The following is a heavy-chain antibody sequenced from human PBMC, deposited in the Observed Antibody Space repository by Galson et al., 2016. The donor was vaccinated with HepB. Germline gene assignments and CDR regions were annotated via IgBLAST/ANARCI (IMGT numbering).Heavy chain of an antibody. J-gene: IGHJ4*02. V-gene: IGHV3-7*03. CDR3: ARGANRGRPFDY. D-gene: IGHD3-10*01. CDR2: VKRDGSER. Sequence: SLRLSCAASGFTFSSYWMSWVRQAPGKGLEWVANVKRDGSERYYVDSVKGRFTISRENAKNSLFLQMNSLRVEDTAVYYCARGANRGRPFDYWGQGTLVTVSS. CDR1: GFTFSSYW.